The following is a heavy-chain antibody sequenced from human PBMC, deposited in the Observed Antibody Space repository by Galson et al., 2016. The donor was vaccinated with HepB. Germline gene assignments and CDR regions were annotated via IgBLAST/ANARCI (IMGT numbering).Heavy chain of an antibody. D-gene: IGHD4/OR15-4a*01. J-gene: IGHJ4*02. V-gene: IGHV3-23*01. CDR1: GFFFSGRA. CDR3: ARDDYSGGRGSPDY. CDR2: INNGAATT. Sequence: SLRLSCAASGFFFSGRAMSWVRQAPGKGLEWVSGINNGAATTGYAASVKGRFTISRDNSKNTLYLQMNSLRTEDTAVYYCARDDYSGGRGSPDYWGQGTQVTVSS.